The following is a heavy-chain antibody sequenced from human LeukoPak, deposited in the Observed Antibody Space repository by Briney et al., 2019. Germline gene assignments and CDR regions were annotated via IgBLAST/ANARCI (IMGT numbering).Heavy chain of an antibody. D-gene: IGHD6-13*01. V-gene: IGHV4-4*02. Sequence: SETLSLTCDVSGGSITQTNYWTWVRQPPGKGLEWIGEVNLQGSTNYNPSLMRRVAISVDTSKNQLSLKLSSVAAADTAVYYCARLSAIAAAGIWGQGTMVTVSS. CDR3: ARLSAIAAAGI. CDR1: GGSITQTNY. CDR2: VNLQGST. J-gene: IGHJ3*02.